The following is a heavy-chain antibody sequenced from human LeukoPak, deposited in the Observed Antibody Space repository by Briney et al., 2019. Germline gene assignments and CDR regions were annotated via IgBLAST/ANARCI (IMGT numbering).Heavy chain of an antibody. CDR2: IYYSGST. CDR3: ARHSSFFSPLYP. V-gene: IGHV4-39*01. Sequence: SETLSLTCAVSGGSISGSSYYWGWISQPPGKGLEWIGSIYYSGSTYYYPSRRSRLTISVDTSKNQFSLKLSSVTAADAAVYYCARHSSFFSPLYPWGQGTLVTVSS. CDR1: GGSISGSSYY. D-gene: IGHD1-26*01. J-gene: IGHJ5*02.